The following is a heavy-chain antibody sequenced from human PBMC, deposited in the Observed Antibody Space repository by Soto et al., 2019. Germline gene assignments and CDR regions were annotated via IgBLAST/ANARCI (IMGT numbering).Heavy chain of an antibody. D-gene: IGHD3-3*01. J-gene: IGHJ5*02. Sequence: SETLSLTCAVYGGSFSGYYWSWIRQPPGKGLEWIGEINHSGSTNYNPSLKSRVTISVDTSKNQFSLKLSSVTAADTAVYYCARGISKHYDFCSGQKETWFDPWGQGTLVTVSS. CDR2: INHSGST. CDR1: GGSFSGYY. V-gene: IGHV4-34*01. CDR3: ARGISKHYDFCSGQKETWFDP.